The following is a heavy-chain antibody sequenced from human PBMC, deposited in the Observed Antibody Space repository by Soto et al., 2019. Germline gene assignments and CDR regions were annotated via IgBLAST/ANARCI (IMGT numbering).Heavy chain of an antibody. D-gene: IGHD3-3*01. Sequence: GGSLRLSCAASGFTFSSCAMSWVRQAPGMGLEWVSAIGASGSTTYYADSMKGRFTISRDNSKNSLYLQMNSLRADDTAVYYCVKQGFGGIDQWGQGTLVTVSS. CDR2: IGASGSTT. CDR1: GFTFSSCA. J-gene: IGHJ4*02. CDR3: VKQGFGGIDQ. V-gene: IGHV3-23*05.